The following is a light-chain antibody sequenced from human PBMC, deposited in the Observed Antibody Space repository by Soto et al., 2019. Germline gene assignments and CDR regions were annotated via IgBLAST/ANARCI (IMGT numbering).Light chain of an antibody. CDR1: SSDVGGYKY. J-gene: IGLJ3*02. CDR2: DVN. Sequence: QPVLTQPASVAGSPGQSITISCTGTSSDVGGYKYVSWYQQHPGKAPKVMIYDVNNRPSGVSNRFSGSKSGNTASLTISGLQAEDEADYYCSSYTTGNTRVFGGGTKLTVL. V-gene: IGLV2-14*03. CDR3: SSYTTGNTRV.